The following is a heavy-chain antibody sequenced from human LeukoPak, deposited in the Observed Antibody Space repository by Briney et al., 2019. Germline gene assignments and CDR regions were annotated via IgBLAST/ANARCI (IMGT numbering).Heavy chain of an antibody. D-gene: IGHD6-13*01. J-gene: IGHJ4*02. CDR1: GFTFSSNW. V-gene: IGHV3-7*01. CDR2: INQDGSDI. Sequence: QPGGPLRLSCAASGFTFSSNWMSWVRQPPGKGLEGVANINQDGSDIHSLASVKGRFSISRDNAKNSLYLEMNSLRAEDTAVYYCARQQHLTDWGQGTLVTVSS. CDR3: ARQQHLTD.